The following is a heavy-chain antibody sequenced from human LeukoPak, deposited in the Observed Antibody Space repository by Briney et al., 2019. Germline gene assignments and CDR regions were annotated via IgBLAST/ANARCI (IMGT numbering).Heavy chain of an antibody. Sequence: SETLSLTCTVSGGSTSSYYWSWIRQPPGKGLEWIGYIYYSGSTNYNPSLKSRVTISVDTSKNQFSLKLSSVTAADTAVYYCARVESSWYIEKWGQGTLVTVSS. CDR3: ARVESSWYIEK. J-gene: IGHJ4*02. CDR1: GGSTSSYY. CDR2: IYYSGST. V-gene: IGHV4-59*01. D-gene: IGHD6-13*01.